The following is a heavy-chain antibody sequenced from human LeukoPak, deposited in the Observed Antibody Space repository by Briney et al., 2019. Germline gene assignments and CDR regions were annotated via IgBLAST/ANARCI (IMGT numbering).Heavy chain of an antibody. CDR3: AGGSGRTFDY. D-gene: IGHD3-10*01. V-gene: IGHV2-5*02. CDR2: IYCDDDK. Sequence: SGPTLVNPTQTLTLTCTFSGFSLSTSGAGVGWIRQPPGKALEWLALIYCDDDKRYSPSLESRLTLTKDTSRNQVVLKMTNMDPVDTATYYCAGGSGRTFDYWGQGTLVTVSS. CDR1: GFSLSTSGAG. J-gene: IGHJ4*02.